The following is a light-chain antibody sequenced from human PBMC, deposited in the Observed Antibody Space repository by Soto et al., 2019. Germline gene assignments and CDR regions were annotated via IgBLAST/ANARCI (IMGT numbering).Light chain of an antibody. J-gene: IGLJ2*01. CDR1: SSDVGGYNY. V-gene: IGLV2-14*03. CDR2: DVS. Sequence: QSALTQPVSVSGSPGQSITISCTGTSSDVGGYNYVSWYQQHPGKAPKLMIYDVSNRPSGVSNRFSGSKSGNTASLTISGLQAEDEADYYCSSYASSNTVVFGGGTKLTVL. CDR3: SSYASSNTVV.